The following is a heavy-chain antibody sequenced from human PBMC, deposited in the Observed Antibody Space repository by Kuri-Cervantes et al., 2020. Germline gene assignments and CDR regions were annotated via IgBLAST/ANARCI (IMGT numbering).Heavy chain of an antibody. CDR3: ARVTYDYVWGSYRHNYFDY. D-gene: IGHD3-16*02. J-gene: IGHJ4*02. V-gene: IGHV3-7*03. Sequence: GGSLRLSCAASGFTFSSYWMSWVRQAPGKGLEWVANIKQDGSEKYYVDSVKGRFTISRDNAKNSLYLQMNSLRAEDTAVYYCARVTYDYVWGSYRHNYFDYWGQGTLVTVSS. CDR1: GFTFSSYW. CDR2: IKQDGSEK.